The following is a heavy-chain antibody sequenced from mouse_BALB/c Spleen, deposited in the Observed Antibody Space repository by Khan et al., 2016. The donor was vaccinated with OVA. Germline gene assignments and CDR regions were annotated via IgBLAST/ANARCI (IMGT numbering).Heavy chain of an antibody. D-gene: IGHD1-2*01. V-gene: IGHV1S132*01. CDR1: GYIFTSYW. Sequence: QVQLQQSGTELVRPGASVKLSCKTSGYIFTSYWIHWVKQRSGQGLEWIARIYPGTNNTYYNEKLKDKATLTADKSSSTAYMQVSSLKSEDSAVYFCAREAAFYYFYYWGQGTTLTVSS. CDR2: IYPGTNNT. CDR3: AREAAFYYFYY. J-gene: IGHJ2*01.